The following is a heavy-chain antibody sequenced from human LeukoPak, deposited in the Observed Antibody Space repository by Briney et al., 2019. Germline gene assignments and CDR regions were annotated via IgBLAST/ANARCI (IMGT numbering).Heavy chain of an antibody. CDR1: GGSISSGDYY. CDR2: IYYSGST. J-gene: IGHJ3*02. CDR3: ARDPAVDAFDI. V-gene: IGHV4-30-4*08. Sequence: SRTLSLTCTVSGGSISSGDYYWSWIRQPPGKGLEWIGYIYYSGSTYYNPSLKSRVTISVDTSKNQFSLKLSSVTAADTAVYYCARDPAVDAFDIWGQGTMVTVSS.